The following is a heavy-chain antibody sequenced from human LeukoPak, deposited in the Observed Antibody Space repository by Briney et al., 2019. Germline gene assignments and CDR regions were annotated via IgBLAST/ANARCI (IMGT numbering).Heavy chain of an antibody. D-gene: IGHD3-10*01. Sequence: PGGSLRLSCAASGFTFSAYWMSWVRQAPGKGLECVANIKGDGSEKYYVDSVKGRFTISRDNAKNSVYLQMNSLRAEDTAVYFCASLAAYYYGSGSSDWGQGTLVTVSS. CDR3: ASLAAYYYGSGSSD. J-gene: IGHJ4*02. CDR2: IKGDGSEK. CDR1: GFTFSAYW. V-gene: IGHV3-7*01.